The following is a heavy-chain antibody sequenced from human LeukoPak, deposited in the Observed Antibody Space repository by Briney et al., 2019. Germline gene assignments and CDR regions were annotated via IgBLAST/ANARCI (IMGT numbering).Heavy chain of an antibody. J-gene: IGHJ4*02. CDR2: IYSSGNT. Sequence: SETLSLTCAVSGASISSSNYYWGWVRQSPGKGLEWIGNIYSSGNTYNASPKSRVTMYIDTSKNQFSLKLSSVTAADTAVYYCAAPLRSGSYETPGYWGQGTLVTVSS. CDR1: GASISSSNYY. D-gene: IGHD1-26*01. V-gene: IGHV4-39*01. CDR3: AAPLRSGSYETPGY.